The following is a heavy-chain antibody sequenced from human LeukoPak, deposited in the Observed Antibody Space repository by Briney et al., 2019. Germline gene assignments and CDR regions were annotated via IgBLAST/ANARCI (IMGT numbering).Heavy chain of an antibody. V-gene: IGHV3-23*01. Sequence: GGSLRLSCAASGFTFSSYAMSWVRQAPGKGLEWVSAISGSGGSTYYADSVKGRFTISRDNSKNTLYLQMNSLRAEDTAVYYCATLERNCYGSGTGVDYWGQGTLVTVPS. CDR1: GFTFSSYA. D-gene: IGHD3-10*01. CDR2: ISGSGGST. J-gene: IGHJ4*02. CDR3: ATLERNCYGSGTGVDY.